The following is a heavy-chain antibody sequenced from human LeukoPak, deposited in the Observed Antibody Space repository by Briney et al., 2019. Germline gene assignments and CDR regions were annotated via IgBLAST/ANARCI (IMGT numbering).Heavy chain of an antibody. CDR1: GNYW. D-gene: IGHD5-18*01. Sequence: PGGSLRLSCAASGNYWMHWVRQAPGKGLVWVSHINSDGSWTSYADSVKGRFTISRDNSKNTLYLQMNSLRAEDTAVYYCARGLYTAMVPFYFDYWGQGTLVTVSS. V-gene: IGHV3-74*01. J-gene: IGHJ4*02. CDR2: INSDGSWT. CDR3: ARGLYTAMVPFYFDY.